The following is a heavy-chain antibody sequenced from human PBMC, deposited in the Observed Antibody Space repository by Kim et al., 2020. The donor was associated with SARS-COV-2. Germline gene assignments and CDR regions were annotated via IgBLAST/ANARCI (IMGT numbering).Heavy chain of an antibody. V-gene: IGHV4-59*01. CDR1: GDFISTYY. CDR2: IHYSGNT. Sequence: SETLSLTCAVSGDFISTYYWDWIRQPPGKGLEWIANIHYSGNTNYNPSLRSRVSISLDTSKNHFSLNLDSVTAADTAVYYCARGRAGRARDAFDIWGQGTMVPSPQ. CDR3: ARGRAGRARDAFDI. J-gene: IGHJ3*02.